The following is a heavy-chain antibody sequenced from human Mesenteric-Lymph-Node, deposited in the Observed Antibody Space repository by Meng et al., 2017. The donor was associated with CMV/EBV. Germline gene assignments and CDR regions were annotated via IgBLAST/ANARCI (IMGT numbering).Heavy chain of an antibody. Sequence: GESLKISCVVSGFPFTTYSMHWVRQAPGKGLEWVPVVSYDGIIEYYTDSVKGRFTISRDNSKNTLYLQMNSLRADDTAIYYCARGRVSYTTWSPQAFWGQGTLVTVSS. J-gene: IGHJ4*02. D-gene: IGHD6-6*01. CDR2: VSYDGIIE. CDR3: ARGRVSYTTWSPQAF. CDR1: GFPFTTYS. V-gene: IGHV3-30-3*01.